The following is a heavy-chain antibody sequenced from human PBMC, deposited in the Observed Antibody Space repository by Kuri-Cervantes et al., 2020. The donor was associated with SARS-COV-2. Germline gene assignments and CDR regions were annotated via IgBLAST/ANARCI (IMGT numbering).Heavy chain of an antibody. D-gene: IGHD4-23*01. CDR2: IIPIFGTA. J-gene: IGHJ6*02. V-gene: IGHV1-69*06. Sequence: SVKVSCKASGGTFSSYAISWVRQAPGQGLEWMGGIIPIFGTANYAQKFQGRVTITADKSTSTAYMELSSLRSEDTAVYYCARLDYGGNYYYGMDVWGQGNMVNVSS. CDR3: ARLDYGGNYYYGMDV. CDR1: GGTFSSYA.